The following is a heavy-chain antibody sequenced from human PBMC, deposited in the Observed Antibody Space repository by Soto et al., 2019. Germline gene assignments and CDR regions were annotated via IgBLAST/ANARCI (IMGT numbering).Heavy chain of an antibody. V-gene: IGHV1-69*01. CDR3: ARSQGSSTSLEIYYYYYYSMDV. J-gene: IGHJ6*02. Sequence: QVQLVQSGAEVKKPGSSVKVSCKASGGTFSSYAISWVRQAPGQGLEWMGGIIPISETTNYAQKFQGRVTITADESKSTAYMELSSMRSDDTAVYYCARSQGSSTSLEIYYYYYYSMDVWGQGTTVTVSS. CDR1: GGTFSSYA. CDR2: IIPISETT. D-gene: IGHD2-2*01.